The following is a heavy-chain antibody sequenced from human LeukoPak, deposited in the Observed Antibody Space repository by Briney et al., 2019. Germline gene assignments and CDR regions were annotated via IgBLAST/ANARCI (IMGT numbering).Heavy chain of an antibody. CDR1: GFTFSSYG. CDR2: ISYDGSNK. D-gene: IGHD6-19*01. V-gene: IGHV3-30*18. Sequence: QPGRSLRLSCAASGFTFSSYGMHWVRQAPGKGLEWMAIISYDGSNKYYADSVKGRFTISRDNSKNTLYLQMNSLRAEDTAVYYCAKDSSEQWLPNYFDYWGQGTLVTVSS. CDR3: AKDSSEQWLPNYFDY. J-gene: IGHJ4*02.